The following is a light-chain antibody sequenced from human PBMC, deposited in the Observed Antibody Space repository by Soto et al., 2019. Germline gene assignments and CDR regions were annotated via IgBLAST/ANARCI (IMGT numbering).Light chain of an antibody. V-gene: IGKV3-20*01. Sequence: EIVLTQSPGTLSLSPGERATLSCRASQSVRSRYLAWYQQKPGQAPRLLIYDASSRATGIPDRFSGSGSGTDFTLTITRLEPEYFAVYYCQQYGGSPPVTFGQGTKLEIK. CDR2: DAS. J-gene: IGKJ2*01. CDR1: QSVRSRY. CDR3: QQYGGSPPVT.